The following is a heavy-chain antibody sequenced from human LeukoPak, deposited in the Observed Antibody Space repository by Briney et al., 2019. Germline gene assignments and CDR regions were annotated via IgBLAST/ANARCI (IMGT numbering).Heavy chain of an antibody. CDR2: ISGSGGSI. V-gene: IGHV3-23*01. D-gene: IGHD1-26*01. CDR1: GFTFSSYA. CDR3: AKDQLYGVGATQDAFDI. Sequence: GGSLRLSCAASGFTFSSYAMSWVRQAPGKGLEWVSAISGSGGSIYYADSVKGRFTISRDNSKNTLYLQMNSLRAEDTAVYYCAKDQLYGVGATQDAFDIWGQGTMVTVSS. J-gene: IGHJ3*02.